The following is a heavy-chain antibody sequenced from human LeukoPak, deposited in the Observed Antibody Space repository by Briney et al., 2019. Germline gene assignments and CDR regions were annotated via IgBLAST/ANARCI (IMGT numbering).Heavy chain of an antibody. Sequence: PSETLSLTCTVSGGSISSGSYYWSWIRQPPGKGLEWIGYIYYSGSTNYNPSLKSRVTISVDTSKNQFSLKLSSVTAADTAVYYCARAITIFGVDTAYYYYYMDVWGKGTTVTVSS. CDR2: IYYSGST. CDR1: GGSISSGSYY. CDR3: ARAITIFGVDTAYYYYYMDV. J-gene: IGHJ6*03. D-gene: IGHD3-3*01. V-gene: IGHV4-61*01.